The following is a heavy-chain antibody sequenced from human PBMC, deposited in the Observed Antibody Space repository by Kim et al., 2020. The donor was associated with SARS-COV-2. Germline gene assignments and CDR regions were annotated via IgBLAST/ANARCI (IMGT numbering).Heavy chain of an antibody. J-gene: IGHJ4*02. D-gene: IGHD6-19*01. Sequence: YADSVKGRFTISRDNSKNTLYLQMNSLRAEDTAVYYCAKPPRGAVASSDYWSQGTLVTVSS. CDR3: AKPPRGAVASSDY. V-gene: IGHV3-23*01.